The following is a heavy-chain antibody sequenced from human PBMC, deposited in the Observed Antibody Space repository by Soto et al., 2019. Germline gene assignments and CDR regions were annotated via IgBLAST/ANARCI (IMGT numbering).Heavy chain of an antibody. CDR2: INHSGST. J-gene: IGHJ4*02. D-gene: IGHD5-12*01. CDR3: ARGDGYSPDIVVYFDY. CDR1: GGSFSGYY. V-gene: IGHV4-34*01. Sequence: SETLSLTCAVYGGSFSGYYWSWIRQPPGKGLEWIGEINHSGSTNYNPSLKSRVTISVDTSKNQFSLKLSSVTAADTAVYYCARGDGYSPDIVVYFDYWGQGTLVTVSS.